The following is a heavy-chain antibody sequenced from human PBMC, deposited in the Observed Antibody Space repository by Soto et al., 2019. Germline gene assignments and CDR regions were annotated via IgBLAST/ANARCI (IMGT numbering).Heavy chain of an antibody. V-gene: IGHV4-4*02. Sequence: QVQLQESGPGLVKPSGTLSLTCAVSGGSISSSNWWSWVRQPPGKGLEWIGELYYSGTTKYNPSLKSRVTISVDKSKNQFSLKMYAVTAADTAVYYCARDQGYCSGGSCYVFDSWGQGTLVTVSS. CDR1: GGSISSSNW. CDR2: LYYSGTT. J-gene: IGHJ4*02. CDR3: ARDQGYCSGGSCYVFDS. D-gene: IGHD2-15*01.